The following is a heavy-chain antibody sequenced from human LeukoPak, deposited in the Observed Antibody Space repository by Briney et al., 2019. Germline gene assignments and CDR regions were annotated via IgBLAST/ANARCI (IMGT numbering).Heavy chain of an antibody. CDR2: IYHSGST. D-gene: IGHD3-22*01. V-gene: IGHV4-30-2*01. J-gene: IGHJ3*02. Sequence: SSETLSLTCAVSGGSISSGGYSWSWIRQPPGKGLEWIGYIYHSGSTYYNPSLKSRVTISVDASKNQFSLKLNSVTAADTAVYYCARHKRDYYDSSDDAFDIWGQGTMVTVSS. CDR3: ARHKRDYYDSSDDAFDI. CDR1: GGSISSGGYS.